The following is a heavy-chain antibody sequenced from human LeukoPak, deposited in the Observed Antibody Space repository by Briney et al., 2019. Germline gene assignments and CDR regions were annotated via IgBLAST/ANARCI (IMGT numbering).Heavy chain of an antibody. J-gene: IGHJ4*02. Sequence: SGTLSLTCTVSGGSISSSSHYWGWIRQPPGKGLEWIGSFYYSVSTYYNPSLKSRVTISVDTSKNQFSLKLSSVTAADTAVYYCARHFISRMTHFDYWGQGTLVTVSS. CDR2: FYYSVST. V-gene: IGHV4-39*01. CDR3: ARHFISRMTHFDY. D-gene: IGHD2-15*01. CDR1: GGSISSSSHY.